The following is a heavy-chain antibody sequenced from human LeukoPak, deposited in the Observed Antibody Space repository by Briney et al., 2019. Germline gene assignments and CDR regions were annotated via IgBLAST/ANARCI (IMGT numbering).Heavy chain of an antibody. J-gene: IGHJ4*02. Sequence: QPGGSLRLSCAASGFTFSSYAMSWVRQAPGKGLEWVSAISGSGGSTYYADSVKGRFTISRDNSKNTLYLQMNSLRAEDTAVYYCAKDANPYKLEVTGLDYWGQGTLVTVSS. CDR3: AKDANPYKLEVTGLDY. D-gene: IGHD1-1*01. V-gene: IGHV3-23*01. CDR2: ISGSGGST. CDR1: GFTFSSYA.